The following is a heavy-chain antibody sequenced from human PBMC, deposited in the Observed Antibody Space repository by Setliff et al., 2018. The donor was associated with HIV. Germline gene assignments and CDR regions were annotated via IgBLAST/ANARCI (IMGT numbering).Heavy chain of an antibody. Sequence: GSLRLSCAASGFTFRRFAMSWVRQAPGKGLEWIGEIYQSGSSKYNPSLKSRVTISVDTSKNQFSLKLSSVTAADTAVYYCARGARRYNYGYWFYHGMDVWGQGTTVTVSS. J-gene: IGHJ6*02. D-gene: IGHD5-18*01. V-gene: IGHV4-4*02. CDR3: ARGARRYNYGYWFYHGMDV. CDR2: IYQSGSS. CDR1: GFTFRRFAM.